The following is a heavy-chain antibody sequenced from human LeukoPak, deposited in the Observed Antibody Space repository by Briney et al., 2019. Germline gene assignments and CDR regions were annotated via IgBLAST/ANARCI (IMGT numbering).Heavy chain of an antibody. J-gene: IGHJ4*02. CDR3: AREITMIVVVITREFDY. V-gene: IGHV3-30*04. CDR2: LSYDGSNK. Sequence: GGSLRLSCAASGFTFSSYAMHWVPQAPGKGLEGVAILSYDGSNKYYADPVKGRFTISRDNSKNTLYLQMNSLRAEDTAVYYCAREITMIVVVITREFDYWGQGTLVTVSS. CDR1: GFTFSSYA. D-gene: IGHD3-22*01.